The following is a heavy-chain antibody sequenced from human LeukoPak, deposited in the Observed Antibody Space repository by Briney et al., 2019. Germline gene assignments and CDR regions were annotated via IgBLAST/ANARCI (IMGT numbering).Heavy chain of an antibody. CDR1: GFTFSSYW. CDR2: IDGDGSST. Sequence: GGSLRLSCAASGFTFSSYWMQWVRQAPGKGLVWVSRIDGDGSSTNYADSVKGRFTISRDNAKNTLYLQMNSLRAEDTAVYYCARGYSGYYYYWGQGTLVTVSS. J-gene: IGHJ4*02. D-gene: IGHD5-12*01. V-gene: IGHV3-74*01. CDR3: ARGYSGYYYY.